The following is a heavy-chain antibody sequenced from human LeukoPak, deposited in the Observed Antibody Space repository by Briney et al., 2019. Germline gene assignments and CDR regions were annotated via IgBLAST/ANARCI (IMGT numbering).Heavy chain of an antibody. CDR3: ARPLTRWLRGGFFDY. D-gene: IGHD5-12*01. Sequence: ASVKVSCKASGYTFTGYYMHWVRQAPGQGLEWMGWINPNSGGTNYAQKFQGRVTMTRDTSISTAYMELSRLRSDDTAVYYCARPLTRWLRGGFFDYWGQGTLVTVSS. V-gene: IGHV1-2*02. CDR1: GYTFTGYY. J-gene: IGHJ4*02. CDR2: INPNSGGT.